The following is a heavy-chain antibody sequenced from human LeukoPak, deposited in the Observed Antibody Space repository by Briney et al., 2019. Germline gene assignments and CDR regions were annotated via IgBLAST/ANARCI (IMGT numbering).Heavy chain of an antibody. CDR1: GFTFSIYA. J-gene: IGHJ4*02. V-gene: IGHV3-23*01. CDR3: AKDLTAYCGGDCYSGGYFDY. Sequence: GGSLRTSSAASGFTFSIYALSWVRQAPVKGLEWVSSISGSGGSTYYADSVKGRFTISRDNSKNTLYLQMNSLRAEDTAAYYCAKDLTAYCGGDCYSGGYFDYWGQGTLVTVSS. D-gene: IGHD2-21*02. CDR2: ISGSGGST.